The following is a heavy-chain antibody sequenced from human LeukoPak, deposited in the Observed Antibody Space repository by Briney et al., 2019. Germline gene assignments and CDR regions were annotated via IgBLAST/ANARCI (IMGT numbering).Heavy chain of an antibody. Sequence: GGSLRLSCAASGFTFSNYLMNWVRQTPGKGLEWVANIKQDGSEKYYVDSVEGRFTISRDNAKNSLYLQMNSLRAEDTAVYYCERQQIYDSSRYRPVDCWGQGTLVTISS. D-gene: IGHD3-22*01. CDR2: IKQDGSEK. CDR3: ERQQIYDSSRYRPVDC. V-gene: IGHV3-7*01. CDR1: GFTFSNYL. J-gene: IGHJ4*02.